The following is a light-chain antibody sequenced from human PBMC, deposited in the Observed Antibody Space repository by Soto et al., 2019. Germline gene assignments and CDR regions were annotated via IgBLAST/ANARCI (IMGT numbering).Light chain of an antibody. CDR2: DAS. J-gene: IGKJ4*01. CDR1: QSVSSY. Sequence: EIFLAQSRCTLSLSAVEIATLSCRASQSVSSYLAWYQQKPGQAPRLLIYDASNRATGIPARFSGSGSGTDFTLTISSLEPEDFAVYYCQQRSNWPLTFGGGTKVDNK. V-gene: IGKV3-11*01. CDR3: QQRSNWPLT.